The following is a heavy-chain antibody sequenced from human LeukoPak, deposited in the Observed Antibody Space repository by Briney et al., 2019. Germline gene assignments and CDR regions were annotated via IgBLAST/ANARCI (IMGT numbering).Heavy chain of an antibody. D-gene: IGHD6-19*01. Sequence: GGSLRLSCAASGFTFSGYSMNWVRQAPGKGLEWVSAISGSGGSTYYADSVKGRFTISRDNSKNTLYLQMNSLRAEDTAVYYCAKDEPGIAVAGTFGYWGQGTLVTVSS. CDR1: GFTFSGYS. CDR3: AKDEPGIAVAGTFGY. V-gene: IGHV3-23*01. CDR2: ISGSGGST. J-gene: IGHJ4*02.